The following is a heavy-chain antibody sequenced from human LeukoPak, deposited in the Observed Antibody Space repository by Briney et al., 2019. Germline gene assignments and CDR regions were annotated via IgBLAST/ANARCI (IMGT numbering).Heavy chain of an antibody. CDR2: IYPGDSDI. CDR3: TRQGVYYSDSSAFYY. CDR1: GYRFTNYW. Sequence: GESLMLSCQGSGYRFTNYWIGWVRQMPGKGLELMGSIYPGDSDIRYSPSFQGQVTISADKSFTTAYLQWRSLKASDTAIYYCTRQGVYYSDSSAFYYWGQGTRVTVSS. J-gene: IGHJ4*02. V-gene: IGHV5-51*01. D-gene: IGHD3-22*01.